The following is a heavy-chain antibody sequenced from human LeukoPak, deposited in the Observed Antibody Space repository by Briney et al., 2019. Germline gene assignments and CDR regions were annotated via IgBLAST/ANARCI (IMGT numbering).Heavy chain of an antibody. V-gene: IGHV3-7*01. CDR2: IKEDGSTK. D-gene: IGHD6-13*01. CDR3: ARDRESNWYPHLDA. Sequence: PGGSLRLSCATSGFTFTNYLMSWVRQAPGKGLEWVANIKEDGSTKWYVDSVRGRFTISRDNAKNSLYLQMDGLRAEDTAVYYCARDRESNWYPHLDAWGQGTLVTVSP. CDR1: GFTFTNYL. J-gene: IGHJ5*02.